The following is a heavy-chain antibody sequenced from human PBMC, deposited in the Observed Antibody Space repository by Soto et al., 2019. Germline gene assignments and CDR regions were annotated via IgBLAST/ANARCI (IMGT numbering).Heavy chain of an antibody. CDR3: AKDITSVGGIDY. Sequence: GGSLRLSCAASGFTFDDYTMHWVRQAPGKGLEWVSLISWDGGSTYYADSVKGRFTISRDNSKNSLYLQMNSLRTEDTALYYCAKDITSVGGIDYWGQGTLVTVSS. CDR1: GFTFDDYT. V-gene: IGHV3-43*01. J-gene: IGHJ4*02. D-gene: IGHD3-16*01. CDR2: ISWDGGST.